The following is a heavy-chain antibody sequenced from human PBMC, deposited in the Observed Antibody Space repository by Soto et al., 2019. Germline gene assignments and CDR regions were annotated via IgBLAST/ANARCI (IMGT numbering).Heavy chain of an antibody. V-gene: IGHV3-23*01. CDR3: AKRGPRGYSYGNDY. D-gene: IGHD5-18*01. Sequence: GGSLRLSCAASGFTFSSYAMSWVRQAPGKELEWVSAVSGSGGSTYYADSVKGRFTISRDNSKNTLYLQMNSLRAEDTAVYYCAKRGPRGYSYGNDYWGQGTLVTVSS. CDR2: VSGSGGST. J-gene: IGHJ4*02. CDR1: GFTFSSYA.